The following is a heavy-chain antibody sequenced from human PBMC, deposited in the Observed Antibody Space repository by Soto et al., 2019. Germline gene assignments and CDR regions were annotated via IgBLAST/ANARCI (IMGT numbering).Heavy chain of an antibody. V-gene: IGHV4-39*07. J-gene: IGHJ5*02. CDR2: IYYSGST. CDR1: GGSISSSSYY. CDR3: ARAGIAAAATGGWFDP. Sequence: SETLSLTCTVSGGSISSSSYYWGWIRQPPGKGLEWIGSIYYSGSTYYNPSLKSRVTISVDTSKNQFSLKLSSVTAADTAVYYCARAGIAAAATGGWFDPWGQGTLVTVSS. D-gene: IGHD6-13*01.